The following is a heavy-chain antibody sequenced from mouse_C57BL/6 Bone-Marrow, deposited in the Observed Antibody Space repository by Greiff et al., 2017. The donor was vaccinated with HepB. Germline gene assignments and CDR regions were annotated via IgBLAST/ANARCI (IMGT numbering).Heavy chain of an antibody. J-gene: IGHJ3*01. D-gene: IGHD1-1*01. CDR2: ISSGGDYI. V-gene: IGHV5-9-1*02. Sequence: EVQLVESGEGLVKPGGSLKLSCAASGFTFSSYAMSWVRQTPEKRLEWVAYISSGGDYIYYPDTVKGRFTISRDNARNTLYLQMSSLKSEDTAMSYCTATVVAEEFAYWGQGTLVTVSA. CDR3: TATVVAEEFAY. CDR1: GFTFSSYA.